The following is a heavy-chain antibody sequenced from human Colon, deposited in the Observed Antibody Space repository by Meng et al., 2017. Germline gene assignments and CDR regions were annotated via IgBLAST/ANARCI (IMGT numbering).Heavy chain of an antibody. CDR1: GGSISSSNW. CDR2: IYHSGST. Sequence: SETLSLTCAVSGGSISSSNWWSWVRQPPGKRLEWIGEIYHSGSTNYNPSLKSRVTISVDKSKNQFSLKLSSVTAADTAVYYCASKPGIAAAGSFDYWGQGTLVTVSS. V-gene: IGHV4-4*02. J-gene: IGHJ4*02. CDR3: ASKPGIAAAGSFDY. D-gene: IGHD6-13*01.